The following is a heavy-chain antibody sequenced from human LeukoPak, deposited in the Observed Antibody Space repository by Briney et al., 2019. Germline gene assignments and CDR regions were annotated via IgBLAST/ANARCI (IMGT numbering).Heavy chain of an antibody. D-gene: IGHD3-10*01. Sequence: PGGSLRLSCAASGFTFSSYWMHWVRQGPGKGLVGVSRISSDGRTTSYADSVKGRFTISRDNAKNTLYLQMNSLRVEDTAVYYCARDSRYYYDSRNYDNVAFDMWGQGTMVTVSS. CDR3: ARDSRYYYDSRNYDNVAFDM. CDR1: GFTFSSYW. J-gene: IGHJ3*02. V-gene: IGHV3-74*01. CDR2: ISSDGRTT.